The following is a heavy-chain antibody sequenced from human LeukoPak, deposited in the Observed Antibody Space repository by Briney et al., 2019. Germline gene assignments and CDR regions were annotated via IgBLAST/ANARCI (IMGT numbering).Heavy chain of an antibody. Sequence: GGSLRLSCAASGFTFSSYEMNWVRQAPGKGLEWVSYISSSGSTIYNADSVKGRFTISRDNAKNSLYLQMNSLRAEDTAVYYCARDWPRATISSWGQGTLVTVSS. D-gene: IGHD3-9*01. CDR2: ISSSGSTI. CDR3: ARDWPRATISS. CDR1: GFTFSSYE. V-gene: IGHV3-48*03. J-gene: IGHJ4*02.